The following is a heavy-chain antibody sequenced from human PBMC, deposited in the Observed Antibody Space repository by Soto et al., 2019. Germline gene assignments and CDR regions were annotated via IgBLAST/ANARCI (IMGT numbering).Heavy chain of an antibody. V-gene: IGHV6-1*01. CDR3: ASAGYSGSYLITFDF. CDR2: TYYRAKWYN. J-gene: IGHJ4*02. Sequence: KQSQTLSLTCAISGDSVSSNSAAWNWIRQSPSRGLEWLGRTYYRAKWYNDYSVSEKSQININLDTSKNQFSLPLKTVTPEDMSVYSCASAGYSGSYLITFDFWGQGTLFTVSS. D-gene: IGHD1-26*01. CDR1: GDSVSSNSAA.